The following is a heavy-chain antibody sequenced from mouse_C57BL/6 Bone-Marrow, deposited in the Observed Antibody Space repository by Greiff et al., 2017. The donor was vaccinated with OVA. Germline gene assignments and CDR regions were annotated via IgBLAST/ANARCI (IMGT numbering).Heavy chain of an antibody. J-gene: IGHJ4*01. Sequence: EVKLVESEGGLVQPGSSMKLSCTASGFTFSDYYMAWVRQVPEKGLEWVANINYDGSSTYYLDSLKSRFIISRDNAKNILYLQMSSLKSEDTATYYCARDGGAMDYWGQGTSVTVSS. CDR1: GFTFSDYY. CDR2: INYDGSST. CDR3: ARDGGAMDY. V-gene: IGHV5-16*01.